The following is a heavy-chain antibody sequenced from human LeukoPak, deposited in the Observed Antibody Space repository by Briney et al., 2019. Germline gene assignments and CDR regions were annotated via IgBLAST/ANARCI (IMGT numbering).Heavy chain of an antibody. CDR3: AREVVVGTNWFDS. D-gene: IGHD2-15*01. Sequence: GGSLRLSCAASGFPFSSYEMNWVRQAPGKGLEWVSYISSSGSTIYYADPVKGRFTISRDNAKNSLYLQMNSLRAEDTAVYYCAREVVVGTNWFDSWGQGTLVTVSS. J-gene: IGHJ5*01. CDR1: GFPFSSYE. CDR2: ISSSGSTI. V-gene: IGHV3-48*03.